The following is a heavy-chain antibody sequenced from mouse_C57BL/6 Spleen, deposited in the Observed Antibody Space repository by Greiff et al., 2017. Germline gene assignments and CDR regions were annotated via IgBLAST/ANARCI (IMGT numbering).Heavy chain of an antibody. J-gene: IGHJ2*01. CDR1: GYTFTSYW. V-gene: IGHV1-59*01. CDR2: IDPSDSYT. D-gene: IGHD1-1*01. CDR3: ARTTVVAKGYFDY. Sequence: QVQLQQSGAELVRPGTSVKLSCKASGYTFTSYWMHWVKQRPGQGLEWIGVIDPSDSYTNYNQKFKGKATLTVDTSSSTAYMQLSSLTSEDSAVYYCARTTVVAKGYFDYWGQGTTLTVSS.